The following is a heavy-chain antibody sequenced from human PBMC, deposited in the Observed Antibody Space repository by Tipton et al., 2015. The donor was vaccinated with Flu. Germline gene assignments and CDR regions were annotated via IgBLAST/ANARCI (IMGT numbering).Heavy chain of an antibody. CDR3: ARDSPDWGFDY. J-gene: IGHJ4*02. V-gene: IGHV4-39*07. D-gene: IGHD3/OR15-3a*01. CDR1: GGSISSSSYY. Sequence: LRLSCTVSGGSISSSSYYWGWIRQPPGKGLEWIGSIYYSGSTNYNPSLKSRVTISVDTSKNQFSLKLSSVTAADTAVYYCARDSPDWGFDYWGQGTLVTVSS. CDR2: IYYSGST.